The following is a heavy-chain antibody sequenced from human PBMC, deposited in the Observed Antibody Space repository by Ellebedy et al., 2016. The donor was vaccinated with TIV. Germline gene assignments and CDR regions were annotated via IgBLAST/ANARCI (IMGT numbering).Heavy chain of an antibody. CDR1: GYTFTSYD. CDR3: ARGRRIVVVPAAIDWFDP. J-gene: IGHJ5*02. Sequence: ASVKVSXKASGYTFTSYDINWVRQATGQGLEWMGWMNPNSGGTNYAQKFQGRVTMTRDTSISTAYMELSRLRSDDTAVYYCARGRRIVVVPAAIDWFDPWGQGTLVTVSS. V-gene: IGHV1-2*02. CDR2: MNPNSGGT. D-gene: IGHD2-2*01.